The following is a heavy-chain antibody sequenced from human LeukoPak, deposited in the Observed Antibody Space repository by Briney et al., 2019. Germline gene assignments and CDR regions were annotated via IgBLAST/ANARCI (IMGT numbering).Heavy chain of an antibody. J-gene: IGHJ4*02. CDR1: GGSISSGDYY. Sequence: PSETLSLTCTVSGGSISSGDYYWSWIRRHPGKGLEWIGHIFYSGSTYYSPSLKSRVTISVDASKNQFSLKLNSVTAADTAVYYCAGTVNTAMALDYWGQGTLVTVSS. CDR2: IFYSGST. V-gene: IGHV4-31*03. CDR3: AGTVNTAMALDY. D-gene: IGHD5-18*01.